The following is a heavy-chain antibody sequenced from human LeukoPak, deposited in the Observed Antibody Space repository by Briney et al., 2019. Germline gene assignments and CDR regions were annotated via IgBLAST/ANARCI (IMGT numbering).Heavy chain of an antibody. D-gene: IGHD2-15*01. Sequence: KPGGSLRLSCAASGFTFSSYAMSWVRQAPGKGLEWVSSISSSSGYIYYGDSVKGRFTISRNNAKNSLYQQMNSLRAENTTWYYGARDSASGGSSDYWGQGTMVTVSS. CDR2: ISSSSGYI. CDR3: ARDSASGGSSDY. V-gene: IGHV3-21*01. J-gene: IGHJ4*02. CDR1: GFTFSSYA.